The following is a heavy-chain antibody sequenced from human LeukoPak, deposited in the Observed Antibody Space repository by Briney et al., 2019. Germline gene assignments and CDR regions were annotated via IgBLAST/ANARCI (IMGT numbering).Heavy chain of an antibody. D-gene: IGHD4-17*01. Sequence: GGSLKLSCAASGLTGSHNYVSWVRQAPGKGLEWVSAIHTSGDTCYADSVKGRFTISRDTSKNTLYLQINSLRVEDTAVYYCIVFGDSNHWGQGTLVTVSS. V-gene: IGHV3-53*01. CDR2: IHTSGDT. CDR1: GLTGSHNY. J-gene: IGHJ5*02. CDR3: IVFGDSNH.